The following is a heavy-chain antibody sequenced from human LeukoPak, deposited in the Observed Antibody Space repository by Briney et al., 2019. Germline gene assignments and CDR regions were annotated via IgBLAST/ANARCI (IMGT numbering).Heavy chain of an antibody. J-gene: IGHJ6*02. V-gene: IGHV3-33*08. CDR2: IWYDGSNK. CDR3: ARGQVVPTSYGMDV. D-gene: IGHD2-2*01. CDR1: GFTFSSYG. Sequence: PGGSLRLSCAASGFTFSSYGMHWVRQAPGKGLEWVAVIWYDGSNKYYADSVKGRFTISRDNSKNTLYLQMNSLRAEDTAVYYCARGQVVPTSYGMDVWGQGTTVTVSS.